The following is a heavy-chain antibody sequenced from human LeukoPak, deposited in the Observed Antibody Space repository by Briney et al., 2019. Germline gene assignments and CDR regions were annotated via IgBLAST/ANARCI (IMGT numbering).Heavy chain of an antibody. Sequence: ASVKVSCKASGGTFSSYAISWVRQAPGQGLEWMGRIIPIFGTANYAQKFQGRVTITTGESTSTAYMELSSLRSEDTAVYYCARGNSMVRGHWYFDLWGRGTLVTVSS. V-gene: IGHV1-69*05. CDR3: ARGNSMVRGHWYFDL. CDR1: GGTFSSYA. J-gene: IGHJ2*01. CDR2: IIPIFGTA. D-gene: IGHD3-10*01.